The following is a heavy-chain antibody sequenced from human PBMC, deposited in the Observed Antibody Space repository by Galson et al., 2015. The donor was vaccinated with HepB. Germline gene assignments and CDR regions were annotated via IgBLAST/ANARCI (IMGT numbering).Heavy chain of an antibody. Sequence: SVKVSCKASGYTFTGYYMHWVRQAPGQGLEWMGRINPNSGGTNYAQKFQGRVTMTRDTSISTAYMELSRLRSDDTAVYYCARVRSGCSGGSCYPDYWGQGTLVTVSS. CDR2: INPNSGGT. CDR3: ARVRSGCSGGSCYPDY. J-gene: IGHJ4*02. V-gene: IGHV1-2*06. D-gene: IGHD2-15*01. CDR1: GYTFTGYY.